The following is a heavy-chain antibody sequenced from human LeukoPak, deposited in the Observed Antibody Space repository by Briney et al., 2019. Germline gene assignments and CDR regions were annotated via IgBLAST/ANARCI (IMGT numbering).Heavy chain of an antibody. CDR2: IKQEGTEK. J-gene: IGHJ1*01. V-gene: IGHV3-7*01. CDR1: GFSFSGSW. Sequence: GGSLRLSCVASGFSFSGSWMTWVRQAPGKGLEWVANIKQEGTEKHYVDSVKGRFTISRDNAKNSLYLQMNSLRVDDTAIYYCGREIGGAFHLWGQGTLVAVSS. D-gene: IGHD3-16*01. CDR3: GREIGGAFHL.